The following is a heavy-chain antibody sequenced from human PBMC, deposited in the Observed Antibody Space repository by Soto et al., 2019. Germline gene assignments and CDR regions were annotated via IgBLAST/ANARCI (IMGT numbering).Heavy chain of an antibody. Sequence: QVQLQESGPGLVKPSQTLSLTCTVSGGSISSGDYYWSWIRQPPGKGLEWIGYIYYSGCTYYDPSHKSRITISVDRPKNQFSLKLSAVTSAHQAAYYCALRSYYNASCSYSHYWGQGTLVTVSS. CDR2: IYYSGCT. CDR3: ALRSYYNASCSYSHY. CDR1: GGSISSGDYY. J-gene: IGHJ4*02. D-gene: IGHD3-22*01. V-gene: IGHV4-30-4*01.